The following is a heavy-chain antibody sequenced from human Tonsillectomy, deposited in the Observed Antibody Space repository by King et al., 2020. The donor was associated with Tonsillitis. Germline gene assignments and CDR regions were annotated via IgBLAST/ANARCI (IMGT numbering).Heavy chain of an antibody. Sequence: VQLVESGGGLVQPGGSLRLSCXASGFXXSSYWMHXXRQAPGKGLVWVSRIKSDGSSTSYADSVKGRFTISRDNAKNTLYLQMNSLRAEDTAVYFCTRVRTVGXDAFDIWGQGTMVTVSS. CDR1: GFXXSSYW. D-gene: IGHD1/OR15-1a*01. CDR3: TRVRTVGXDAFDI. J-gene: IGHJ3*02. CDR2: IKSDGSST. V-gene: IGHV3-74*01.